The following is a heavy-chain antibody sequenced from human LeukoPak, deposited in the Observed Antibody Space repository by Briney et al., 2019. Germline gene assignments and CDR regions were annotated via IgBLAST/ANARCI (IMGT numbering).Heavy chain of an antibody. J-gene: IGHJ2*01. CDR2: IYSGGNT. CDR1: GFTFSSLW. CDR3: ARAPNSSDYSAGYWYFDL. D-gene: IGHD3-22*01. Sequence: GGSLRLSCAASGFTFSSLWMSWVRQAPGTGLEWVSVIYSGGNTYYADSVKGRFAISRDNSKNTLSLQMNSLRAEDTAVYYCARAPNSSDYSAGYWYFDLWGRGTLVTVSS. V-gene: IGHV3-53*01.